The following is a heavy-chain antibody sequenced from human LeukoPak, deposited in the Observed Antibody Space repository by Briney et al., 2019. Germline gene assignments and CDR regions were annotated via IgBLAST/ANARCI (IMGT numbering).Heavy chain of an antibody. J-gene: IGHJ4*02. CDR2: IYSGGST. CDR3: ASRTYYYDSSGYLRDY. CDR1: GFTVSSNC. Sequence: GGSLRLSCAASGFTVSSNCMSWVRQAPGKGLEWVSVIYSGGSTYYADSVKGRFTISRDNSKNTLYLQMNSLRAEDTAVYYCASRTYYYDSSGYLRDYWGQGTLVTVSS. V-gene: IGHV3-66*02. D-gene: IGHD3-22*01.